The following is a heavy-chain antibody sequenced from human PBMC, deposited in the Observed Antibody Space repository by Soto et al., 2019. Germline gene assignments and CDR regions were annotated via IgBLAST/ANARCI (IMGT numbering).Heavy chain of an antibody. Sequence: EVQLVESGGGLVKPGGSLRLSCAASGITFSNAWMTWVRQAPGKGLEWVGRIKSITDGGTTDYAAPGKGRFTISRDDSKDTLYLQMNNLRTEDTAVYHCTTDSADIVVVPATFGMDVWGQGTTVTVSS. J-gene: IGHJ6*02. V-gene: IGHV3-15*01. CDR2: IKSITDGGTT. CDR3: TTDSADIVVVPATFGMDV. D-gene: IGHD2-2*01. CDR1: GITFSNAW.